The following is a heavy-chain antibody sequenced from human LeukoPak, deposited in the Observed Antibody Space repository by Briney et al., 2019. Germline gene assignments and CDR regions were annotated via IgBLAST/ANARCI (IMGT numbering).Heavy chain of an antibody. CDR3: ARAGYSYGYDYYFDY. Sequence: SETLSLTCTVSGDSISSGSYYWSWIRQPAGKGLEWIGRIYTSGNTNYNPSLKSRVTISVDTSKNQFSLKLSSVTAADTAVYYCARAGYSYGYDYYFDYWGQGTLVTVSS. J-gene: IGHJ4*02. V-gene: IGHV4-61*02. D-gene: IGHD5-18*01. CDR2: IYTSGNT. CDR1: GDSISSGSYY.